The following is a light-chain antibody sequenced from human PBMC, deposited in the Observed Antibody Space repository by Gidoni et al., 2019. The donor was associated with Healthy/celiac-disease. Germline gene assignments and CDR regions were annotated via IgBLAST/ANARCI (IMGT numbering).Light chain of an antibody. V-gene: IGKV1-33*01. CDR3: QQYDNLPVFT. Sequence: DIQMTQSPSSLSASVGDRVTITCQASQDISNYLNWYQQKQGKAPKLLIYDASNFETGVPSRFSGSGSGTDFTFTISSLQPQDIATYYCQQYDNLPVFTFXPXTKVDIK. CDR1: QDISNY. J-gene: IGKJ3*01. CDR2: DAS.